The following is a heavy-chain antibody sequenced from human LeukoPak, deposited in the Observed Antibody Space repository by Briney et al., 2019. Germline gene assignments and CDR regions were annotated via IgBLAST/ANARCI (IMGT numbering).Heavy chain of an antibody. Sequence: PGGSLRLSCAASGFTFSSYGMHWVRQAPGKGLEWVAFIRYDGSNKYYADSVKGRFTISRDNSKNTLYLQMNSLRAEDTAVYYCAKDYLAIYYDFWSGYSYYFDYWGQGTLVTVPS. CDR1: GFTFSSYG. V-gene: IGHV3-30*02. CDR2: IRYDGSNK. J-gene: IGHJ4*02. D-gene: IGHD3-3*01. CDR3: AKDYLAIYYDFWSGYSYYFDY.